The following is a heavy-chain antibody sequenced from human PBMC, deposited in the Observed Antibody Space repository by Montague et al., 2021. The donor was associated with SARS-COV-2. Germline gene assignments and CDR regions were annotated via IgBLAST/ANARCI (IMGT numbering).Heavy chain of an antibody. CDR2: IYYSGYT. Sequence: SETLSLTCTVSGGSISSSSYYWGWIRQPPGKGLEWIGSIYYSGYTHYNPSLKSRVTISVDTSKNHFSLRLSPVTAADTAVYYCARSGSWGIFDPWGQGTLVIVSS. CDR1: GGSISSSSYY. CDR3: ARSGSWGIFDP. V-gene: IGHV4-39*07. D-gene: IGHD6-13*01. J-gene: IGHJ5*02.